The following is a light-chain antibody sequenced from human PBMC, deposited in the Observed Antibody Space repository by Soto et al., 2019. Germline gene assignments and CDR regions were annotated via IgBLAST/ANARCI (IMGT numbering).Light chain of an antibody. CDR3: QQTLSFPPT. V-gene: IGKV1-12*01. J-gene: IGKJ1*01. Sequence: DIQMTQSPSSVSASVGDRVTITFRPSQAIDSWLAWYQQKPGEAPKLLIFTGYLLHSGVPPRFSGSGSGTDFTLTISSLQPEDFATYYCQQTLSFPPTFGQGPRWIS. CDR1: QAIDSW. CDR2: TGY.